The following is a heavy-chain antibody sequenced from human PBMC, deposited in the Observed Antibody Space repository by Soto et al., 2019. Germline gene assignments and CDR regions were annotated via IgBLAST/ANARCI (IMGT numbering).Heavy chain of an antibody. V-gene: IGHV3-23*01. CDR2: IIGSGGST. J-gene: IGHJ3*01. CDR1: GFTFSSYA. Sequence: EVQLLESGGGLVQPGGSLRLSCAASGFTFSSYATSWVRQAPGKGLEWVSAIIGSGGSTYYADTLKGQITISRDNSKNTRYLQLNSLTAEDTAVYYSEKDRGISGYYDFWSGWGQGTMVTVSS. D-gene: IGHD3-3*01. CDR3: EKDRGISGYYDFWSG.